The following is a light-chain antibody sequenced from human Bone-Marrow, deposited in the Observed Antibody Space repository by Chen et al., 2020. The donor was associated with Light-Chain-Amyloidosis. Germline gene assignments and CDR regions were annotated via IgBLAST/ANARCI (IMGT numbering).Light chain of an antibody. V-gene: IGLV3-25*03. Sequence: SYELTQPPSVSVYPGQTARIPCSGDDLTTKYAYLYQQKPGQAPVLVIYRDTERPSGISERFSVSSAGTTAPWTISGVQAEDEADYHCQSADSSGPYEVIFGGGTKLTVL. CDR1: DLTTKY. CDR3: QSADSSGPYEVI. CDR2: RDT. J-gene: IGLJ2*01.